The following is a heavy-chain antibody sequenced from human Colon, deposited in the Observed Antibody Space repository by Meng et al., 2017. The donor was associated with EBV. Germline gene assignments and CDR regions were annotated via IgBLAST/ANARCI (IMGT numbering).Heavy chain of an antibody. CDR2: INEDGATT. J-gene: IGHJ4*02. CDR1: GFTCSSYW. CDR3: SRDLVVSDDY. V-gene: IGHV3-74*01. Sequence: EVKLVESXGAYVRPGGSLGLSCAASGFTCSSYWMHWVRQAPGKGLVWVSRINEDGATTTYADSVKGRFTIFRDNAKNTLYLQMNSLRAEDTAVYYCSRDLVVSDDYWSQGTLVTVSS. D-gene: IGHD2-8*02.